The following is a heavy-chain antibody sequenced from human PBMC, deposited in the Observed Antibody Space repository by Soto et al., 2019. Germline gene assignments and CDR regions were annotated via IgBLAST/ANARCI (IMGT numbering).Heavy chain of an antibody. Sequence: EVQLVESGGGPVQPGGSLRLSCKASGLFSGYWMSWVRQAPGRGLQWVANIREDGSEVWYLDSVKGRFTISRDNDKKSLSLQMYGLRVEDTAVYFCARGGRYGSFDNWGQGTLVTVSP. V-gene: IGHV3-7*03. CDR1: GLFSGYW. D-gene: IGHD5-18*01. J-gene: IGHJ4*02. CDR2: IREDGSEV. CDR3: ARGGRYGSFDN.